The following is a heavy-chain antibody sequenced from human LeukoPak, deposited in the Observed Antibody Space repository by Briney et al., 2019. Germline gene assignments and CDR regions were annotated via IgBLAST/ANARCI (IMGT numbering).Heavy chain of an antibody. J-gene: IGHJ4*02. V-gene: IGHV1-2*02. CDR3: ARVPRRYYDSSGYYYTYYFDY. D-gene: IGHD3-22*01. CDR1: GYTFTGYY. CDR2: INPNSGGT. Sequence: GASVKVSCKASGYTFTGYYMHWVRQAPGQGLEWMGWINPNSGGTNYAQKFHGRVTMTRDTSISTAYMELSRLRSDDTAVYYCARVPRRYYDSSGYYYTYYFDYWGQGTLVTVSS.